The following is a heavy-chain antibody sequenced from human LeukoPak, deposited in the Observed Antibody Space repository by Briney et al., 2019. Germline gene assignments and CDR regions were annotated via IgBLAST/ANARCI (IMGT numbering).Heavy chain of an antibody. J-gene: IGHJ6*02. V-gene: IGHV1-2*02. Sequence: ASVKVSCKASGYTFTGYYMHWVRQAPGRGLEWMGWINPNSGGTNYAQKFQGRVTMTRVTSISTAYMELSRLRSDDTAVYYCARKDCSSTSCYYGMDVWGQGTTVTVSS. CDR2: INPNSGGT. CDR3: ARKDCSSTSCYYGMDV. CDR1: GYTFTGYY. D-gene: IGHD2-2*01.